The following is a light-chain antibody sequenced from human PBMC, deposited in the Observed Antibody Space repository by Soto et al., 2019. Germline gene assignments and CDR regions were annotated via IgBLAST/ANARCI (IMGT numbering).Light chain of an antibody. J-gene: IGKJ4*01. Sequence: EIVMTQSPATLSVSPGERATLSCRASQSVSINLAWYQQNPCQAPRLLIFDASNRATGIPARFSGSGSGTDFILTISSLEPEDFAVYYCQQHSNWPLTFGGGTMVDIK. CDR1: QSVSIN. CDR3: QQHSNWPLT. V-gene: IGKV3-11*01. CDR2: DAS.